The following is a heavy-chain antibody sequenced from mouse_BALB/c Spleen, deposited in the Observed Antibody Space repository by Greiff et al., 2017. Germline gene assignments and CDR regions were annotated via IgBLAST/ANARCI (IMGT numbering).Heavy chain of an antibody. V-gene: IGHV5-4*02. Sequence: EVNLVESGGGLVKPGGSLKLSCAASGFTFSDFYMYWVRQTPEKRLEWVATISDGGSYTYYPDSVKGRFTISRDNAKNNLYLQMSSLKSEDTAMYYCARGCGYYYGSSWDFDVWGAGTTVTVSA. D-gene: IGHD1-1*01. J-gene: IGHJ1*01. CDR2: ISDGGSYT. CDR3: ARGCGYYYGSSWDFDV. CDR1: GFTFSDFY.